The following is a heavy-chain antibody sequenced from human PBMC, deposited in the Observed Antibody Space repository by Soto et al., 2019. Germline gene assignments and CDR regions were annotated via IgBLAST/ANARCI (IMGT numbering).Heavy chain of an antibody. Sequence: QVQLVQSGAEVKKPGSSVKVSCKASGGTFSTYDICWVRQAPGQGLEWMGGIIPLFGTANYAQKFQGRATIIAEESTRTAYMELRRLRSEDTAVYYCALNEGTDGYKFAYWGQGTLVTVSS. CDR2: IIPLFGTA. J-gene: IGHJ4*02. V-gene: IGHV1-69*01. CDR1: GGTFSTYD. CDR3: ALNEGTDGYKFAY. D-gene: IGHD5-12*01.